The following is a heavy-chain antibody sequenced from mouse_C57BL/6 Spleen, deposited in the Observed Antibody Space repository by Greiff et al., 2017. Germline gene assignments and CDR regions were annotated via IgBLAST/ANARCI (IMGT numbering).Heavy chain of an antibody. Sequence: QVQLQQPGAELVKPGASVKLSCKASGYTFTSYWMHWVKQRPGQGLEWIGMIHPNSGSTNYNEKFKSKATLTVDKSSSTAYMQLSSLTSEDSAVYYCARECDYDPGFAYWGQGTLVTVSA. J-gene: IGHJ3*01. CDR2: IHPNSGST. D-gene: IGHD2-4*01. CDR1: GYTFTSYW. V-gene: IGHV1-64*01. CDR3: ARECDYDPGFAY.